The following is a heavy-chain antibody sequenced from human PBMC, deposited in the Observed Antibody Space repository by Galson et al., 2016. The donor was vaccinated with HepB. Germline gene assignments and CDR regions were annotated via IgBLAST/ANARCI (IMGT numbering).Heavy chain of an antibody. CDR2: KHYRGWA. D-gene: IGHD3-16*01. CDR1: GDSVSGYY. J-gene: IGHJ4*02. CDR3: ARLSCSTTDCLHPPYDS. Sequence: SETLSLTCTVSGDSVSGYYWGWIRQSPGKGLEYIGYKHYRGWADYNPSLNRRVTISLDTSKNQFSLILTSVTAADTGMYYCARLSCSTTDCLHPPYDSWGQGTPVTVSS. V-gene: IGHV4-59*02.